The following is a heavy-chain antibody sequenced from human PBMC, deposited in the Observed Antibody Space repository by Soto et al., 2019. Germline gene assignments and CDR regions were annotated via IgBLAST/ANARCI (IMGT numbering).Heavy chain of an antibody. J-gene: IGHJ6*02. Sequence: SETLSLTCTVSGGSISSGEYYWTWIRQPPGKGLEWIGYISYSGSTHYSPSLKSRVSITVDTSKNQFSLNLASVSAEDTAVYYCPRTSPTIFGPRTDYYGMGVLGLGTTVTVPS. CDR2: ISYSGST. D-gene: IGHD3-3*01. CDR3: PRTSPTIFGPRTDYYGMGV. V-gene: IGHV4-30-4*01. CDR1: GGSISSGEYY.